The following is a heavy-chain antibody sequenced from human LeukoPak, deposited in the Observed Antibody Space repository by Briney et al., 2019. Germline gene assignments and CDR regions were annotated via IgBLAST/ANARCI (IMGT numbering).Heavy chain of an antibody. Sequence: GGSLRLSCAASGFTFSSYAMSWVRQAPGKGLEWVSAISGSGGSTYYADSVKGRFTISRDNSKNTLYLQMNSLRAEDTAVYYCAKGRSTGGVCYEPDAFDIWGQGTMVTVSS. CDR3: AKGRSTGGVCYEPDAFDI. CDR2: ISGSGGST. J-gene: IGHJ3*02. V-gene: IGHV3-23*01. D-gene: IGHD2-8*02. CDR1: GFTFSSYA.